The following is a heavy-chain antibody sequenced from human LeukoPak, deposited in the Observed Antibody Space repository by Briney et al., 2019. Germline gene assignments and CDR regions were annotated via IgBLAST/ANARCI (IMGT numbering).Heavy chain of an antibody. J-gene: IGHJ4*02. CDR3: ARVPPAGTTVDY. CDR1: AGSISSGGNN. CDR2: IYYSGST. D-gene: IGHD1-7*01. Sequence: SETLSLTYTLSAGSISSGGNNCSWIRQHPGKGLEWIGYIYYSGSTYYNPSLKSRVTISVDKSKNQFSLKLSSVTAADTEVYYCARVPPAGTTVDYWGQGTLVTVSS. V-gene: IGHV4-31*03.